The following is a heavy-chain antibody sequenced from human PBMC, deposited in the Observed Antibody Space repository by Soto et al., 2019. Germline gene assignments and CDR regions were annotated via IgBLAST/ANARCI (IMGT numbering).Heavy chain of an antibody. D-gene: IGHD1-26*01. Sequence: QVQLVQSGAEVKKPGSSVKVSCKASGGTFSSYTISWVRQAPGQGLEWMGRIIPILGIANYAQKFQGRVTITADKSTCTAYMELSSLRSEDTAVYYGAAGGHGAFDIWGKGTMVSVCS. CDR3: AAGGHGAFDI. V-gene: IGHV1-69*02. J-gene: IGHJ3*02. CDR1: GGTFSSYT. CDR2: IIPILGIA.